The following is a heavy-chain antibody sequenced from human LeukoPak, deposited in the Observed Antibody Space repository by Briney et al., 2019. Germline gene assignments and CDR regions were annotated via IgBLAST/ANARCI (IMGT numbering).Heavy chain of an antibody. CDR3: ARRGSGSYYYYYYGMDV. V-gene: IGHV1-69*04. CDR2: IIPILGIA. CDR1: GGTFSSYA. J-gene: IGHJ6*02. Sequence: ASVNVSCKASGGTFSSYAISWVRQAPGQGLEWMGRIIPILGIANYAQKFQGRVTITADKSTSTAYMELSSLRSEDTAVYYCARRGSGSYYYYYYGMDVWGQGTTVTVSS. D-gene: IGHD3-10*01.